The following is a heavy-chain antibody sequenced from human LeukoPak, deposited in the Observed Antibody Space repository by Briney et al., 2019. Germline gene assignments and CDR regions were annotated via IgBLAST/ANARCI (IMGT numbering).Heavy chain of an antibody. CDR1: GFTFNNAW. CDR2: IYSDGST. D-gene: IGHD3-9*01. CDR3: ARDVTDYDILTGYQD. V-gene: IGHV3-53*01. J-gene: IGHJ4*02. Sequence: GGSLRLSCAASGFTFNNAWLSWIRQAPGKGLEWISVIYSDGSTYYADSVRGRFTISRDNFDNTVYLQINSLRAEDTAVYYCARDVTDYDILTGYQDWGQGTLVTVSS.